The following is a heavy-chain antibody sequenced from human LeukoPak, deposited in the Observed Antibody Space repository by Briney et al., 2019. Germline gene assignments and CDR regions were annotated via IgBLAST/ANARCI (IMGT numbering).Heavy chain of an antibody. J-gene: IGHJ4*02. V-gene: IGHV1-46*01. CDR1: GYTFTRYF. CDR2: INPNGGST. Sequence: ASVKVSCKASGYTFTRYFMHWVRQAPGQGPEWMVIINPNGGSTSSAQKFQDRVTMARDTSTSTVYMELSSLRSEDTAIYYCARHQTEGYYDSSGSFDYWGQGTLVTVSS. CDR3: ARHQTEGYYDSSGSFDY. D-gene: IGHD3-22*01.